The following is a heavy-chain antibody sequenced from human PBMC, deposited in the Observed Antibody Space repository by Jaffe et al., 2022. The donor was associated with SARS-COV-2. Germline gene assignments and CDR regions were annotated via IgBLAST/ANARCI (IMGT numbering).Heavy chain of an antibody. CDR1: GGSISSSSYY. D-gene: IGHD2-21*01. CDR2: IYYSGST. V-gene: IGHV4-39*01. J-gene: IGHJ6*02. Sequence: QLQLQESGPGLVKPSETLSLTCTVSGGSISSSSYYWGWIRQPPGKGLEWIGSIYYSGSTYYNPSLKSRVTISVDTSKNQFSLKLSSVTAADTAVYYCASIVFQGVAYGMDVWGQGTTVTVSS. CDR3: ASIVFQGVAYGMDV.